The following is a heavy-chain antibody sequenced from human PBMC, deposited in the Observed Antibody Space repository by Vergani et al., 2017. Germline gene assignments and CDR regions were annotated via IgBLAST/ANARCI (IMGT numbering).Heavy chain of an antibody. V-gene: IGHV3-49*03. CDR2: IRSHNYGGTA. Sequence: EVQLVESGGGLVQPGRSLRLSCTGSGFTFGDFALTWIRQPPGKGLEWVGYIRSHNYGGTAEYAASFKGRFTISRDDSRNTVYVEMNSLKIEDTATYYCTRGSGRYEYWGQGALVTVSS. CDR1: GFTFGDFA. CDR3: TRGSGRYEY. D-gene: IGHD6-19*01. J-gene: IGHJ4*02.